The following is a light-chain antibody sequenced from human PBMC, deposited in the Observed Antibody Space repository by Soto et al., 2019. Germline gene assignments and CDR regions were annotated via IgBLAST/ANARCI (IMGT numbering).Light chain of an antibody. CDR1: SSNIGNNY. CDR3: GTWDSSLSAGHYV. CDR2: ENN. Sequence: QSVLKQAPSGTAVPGQKGTIFSSGSSSNIGNNYVSWYQQLPGTAPKLLIYENNKRPSGIPDRFSGSKSGTSATLGITGLQTGDEADYYCGTWDSSLSAGHYVFGTGTKVTVL. V-gene: IGLV1-51*02. J-gene: IGLJ1*01.